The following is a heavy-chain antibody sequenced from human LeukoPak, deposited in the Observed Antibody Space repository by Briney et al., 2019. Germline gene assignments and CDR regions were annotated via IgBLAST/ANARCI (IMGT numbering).Heavy chain of an antibody. J-gene: IGHJ5*02. CDR1: GYTFTGYY. Sequence: ASVTVSCKASGYTFTGYYMHWVRQAPGQGLEWMGWINPNSGGTNYAQKFQGRVTMTRDTSISTAYMELSRLRSDDTAVYYCARDSRRRRGNWFDPWGQGTLVTVSS. V-gene: IGHV1-2*02. CDR3: ARDSRRRRGNWFDP. D-gene: IGHD1-14*01. CDR2: INPNSGGT.